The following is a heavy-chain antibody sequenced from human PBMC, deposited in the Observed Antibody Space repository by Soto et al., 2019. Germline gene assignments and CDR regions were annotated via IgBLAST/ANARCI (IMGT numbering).Heavy chain of an antibody. CDR3: ARGQATMIVLVGDY. D-gene: IGHD3-22*01. J-gene: IGHJ4*02. Sequence: QVKLVQSGAEVKKPGASVKVSCKASGYTFTSYGISWVRQAPGQGLEWMGWISAYNGNTNYEQKIQGRVTMTTDTSTSTDYMELRSLRSDDTALYYCARGQATMIVLVGDYWGQGTLVTVSS. CDR1: GYTFTSYG. CDR2: ISAYNGNT. V-gene: IGHV1-18*01.